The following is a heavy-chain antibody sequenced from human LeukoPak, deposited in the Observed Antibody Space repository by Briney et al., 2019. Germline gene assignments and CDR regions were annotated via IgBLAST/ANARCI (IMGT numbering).Heavy chain of an antibody. J-gene: IGHJ6*02. V-gene: IGHV1-46*01. D-gene: IGHD3-22*01. CDR1: GYTFTNYY. CDR2: INPSGGST. Sequence: ASVKVSCKASGYTFTNYYMHWVRQAPGQGLEWMGIINPSGGSTTYTQRFQGRVIMTRNTSISTAYMELSSLRSEDTAVYYCARLVYYDFGEDTPHRYYYYGMDVWGQGTTVTVSS. CDR3: ARLVYYDFGEDTPHRYYYYGMDV.